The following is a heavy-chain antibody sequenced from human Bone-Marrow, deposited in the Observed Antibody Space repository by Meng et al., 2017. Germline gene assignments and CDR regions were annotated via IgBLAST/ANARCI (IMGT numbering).Heavy chain of an antibody. Sequence: SETLSLTCTVSGGSISSSSYYWGWIRQPPGKGLEWIGSIYYSGSTYYNPSLKSRVTISVDTSKNQFSLKLGSVTAADTAVYYCARANELLWFGELFSRWSADYYYGMDVWGQGTTVTVSS. J-gene: IGHJ6*02. CDR1: GGSISSSSYY. D-gene: IGHD3-10*01. CDR2: IYYSGST. CDR3: ARANELLWFGELFSRWSADYYYGMDV. V-gene: IGHV4-39*07.